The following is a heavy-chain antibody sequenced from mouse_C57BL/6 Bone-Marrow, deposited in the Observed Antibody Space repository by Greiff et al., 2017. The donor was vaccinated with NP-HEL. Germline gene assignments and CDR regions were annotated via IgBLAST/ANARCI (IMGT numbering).Heavy chain of an antibody. CDR1: GFNIKDDY. D-gene: IGHD1-1*01. Sequence: VHVKQSGAELVRPGASVKLSCTASGFNIKDDYMHWVKQRPEQGLEWIGWIDPENGDTEYASKFQGKATITADTSSNTAYLQLSSLTSEDTAVYYCTTNYGSLHFDYWGQGTTLTVSS. CDR3: TTNYGSLHFDY. CDR2: IDPENGDT. J-gene: IGHJ2*01. V-gene: IGHV14-4*01.